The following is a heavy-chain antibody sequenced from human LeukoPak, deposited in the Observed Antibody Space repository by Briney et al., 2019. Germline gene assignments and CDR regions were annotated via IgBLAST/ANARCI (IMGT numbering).Heavy chain of an antibody. V-gene: IGHV4-39*01. CDR2: IYYSGST. CDR3: ARTLSAPYYYGYRGYFDL. CDR1: GGSISSSDYY. Sequence: ASETLSLTCTVSGGSISSSDYYWGWIRQPPGKGLEWIGSIYYSGSTYYNPSLKSRVTISVDTSKNQFSLKLSSVTAADTAVYYCARTLSAPYYYGYRGYFDLWGRGTLVTVSS. J-gene: IGHJ2*01. D-gene: IGHD3-10*01.